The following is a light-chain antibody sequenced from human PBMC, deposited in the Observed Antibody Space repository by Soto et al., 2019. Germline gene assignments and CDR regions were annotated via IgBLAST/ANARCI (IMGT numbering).Light chain of an antibody. CDR2: QVS. J-gene: IGLJ3*02. V-gene: IGLV2-14*01. CDR3: SSYSTATTRV. Sequence: QSALTQPASVSGSPGQSITISCTGTSSDVGRYKYVSWYQQHPGKVPKLIIYQVSNRPSGVSSRFSASKSGNTASLTISGLQTEDEADYYCSSYSTATTRVFGGGTQLTVL. CDR1: SSDVGRYKY.